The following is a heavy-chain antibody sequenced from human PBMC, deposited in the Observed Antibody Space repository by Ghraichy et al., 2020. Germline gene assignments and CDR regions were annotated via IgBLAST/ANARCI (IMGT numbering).Heavy chain of an antibody. CDR1: GYTFINQG. CDR2: ISPDSGNV. D-gene: IGHD3-10*02. CDR3: PMLKSYYNVFYSDY. V-gene: IGHV1-18*01. J-gene: IGHJ4*02. Sequence: ASVKVSCKASGYTFINQGISWVRQAPGQGLEWMGWISPDSGNVEYEQKFQGRVTMTTDTSPSTAYMELRGLTSDDPAVYYCPMLKSYYNVFYSDYWGQGTLVTVSS.